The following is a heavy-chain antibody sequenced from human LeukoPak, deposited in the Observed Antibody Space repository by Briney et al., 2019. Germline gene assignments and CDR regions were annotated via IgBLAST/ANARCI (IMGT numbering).Heavy chain of an antibody. CDR1: GFTFSSYS. D-gene: IGHD3-3*01. V-gene: IGHV3-21*01. Sequence: GGSLRLSCAASGFTFSSYSMNWVCQAPGKGVEWVSSISISSSYIYYADSVKGGFTFSRDNAKNSLYLQMNSLRAEDTAVYYCAKGDFQSGYAIMDVWGKGTTVTVSS. CDR2: ISISSSYI. CDR3: AKGDFQSGYAIMDV. J-gene: IGHJ6*04.